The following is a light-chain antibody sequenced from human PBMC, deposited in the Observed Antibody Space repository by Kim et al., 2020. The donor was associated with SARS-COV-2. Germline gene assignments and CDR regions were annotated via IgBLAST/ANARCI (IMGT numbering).Light chain of an antibody. V-gene: IGLV1-44*01. Sequence: ELTQPPSASGTPGQKVAISCSGSSTNIGINVVNWYQQLPGTAPTLLMFDNSQRPSGVPDRFSGSKSGTSASLAISGLQSEDEADYYCATWDDSLHGVVFGGGTQLTVL. CDR2: DNS. CDR3: ATWDDSLHGVV. CDR1: STNIGINV. J-gene: IGLJ2*01.